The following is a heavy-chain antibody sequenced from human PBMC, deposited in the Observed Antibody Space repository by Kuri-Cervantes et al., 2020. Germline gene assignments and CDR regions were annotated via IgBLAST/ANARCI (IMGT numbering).Heavy chain of an antibody. CDR3: ARDRRYDILTGRLPYYYYYGMDV. D-gene: IGHD3-9*01. Sequence: ASVKVSCKVSGYTLTELSMHWVRQAPGKGLEWMGGFDPEDGETIYAQKFQGRVTMTEDTSTDTAYMELSSLRSEDTAVYYCARDRRYDILTGRLPYYYYYGMDVWGQGTTVTVSS. CDR1: GYTLTELS. V-gene: IGHV1-24*01. CDR2: FDPEDGET. J-gene: IGHJ6*02.